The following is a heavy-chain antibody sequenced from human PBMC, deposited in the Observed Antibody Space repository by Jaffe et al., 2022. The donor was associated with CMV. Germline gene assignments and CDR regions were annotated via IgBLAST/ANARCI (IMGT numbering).Heavy chain of an antibody. J-gene: IGHJ6*03. CDR3: ARLRPFLLSRRYYYYYYMDV. Sequence: QLQLQESGPGLVKPSETLSLTCTVSGGSISSSSYYWGWIRQPPGKGLEWIGSIYYSGSTYYNPSLKSRVTISVDTSKNQFSLKLSSVTAADTAVYYCARLRPFLLSRRYYYYYYMDVWGKGTTVTVSS. V-gene: IGHV4-39*01. CDR2: IYYSGST. D-gene: IGHD1-26*01. CDR1: GGSISSSSYY.